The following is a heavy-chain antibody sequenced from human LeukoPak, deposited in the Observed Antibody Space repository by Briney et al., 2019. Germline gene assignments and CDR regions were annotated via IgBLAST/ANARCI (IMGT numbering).Heavy chain of an antibody. CDR2: IHYTGST. D-gene: IGHD3-10*01. J-gene: IGHJ5*02. Sequence: SETLSLTCTVSGGSISSYYWSWIRQPPEKGLECIGYIHYTGSTNYNPSLKSRVTISVDTSKNQFSLKLSSVTAADTAIYYCARGGYYGSGNDFRFDPWGQGTLVTVSS. V-gene: IGHV4-59*01. CDR3: ARGGYYGSGNDFRFDP. CDR1: GGSISSYY.